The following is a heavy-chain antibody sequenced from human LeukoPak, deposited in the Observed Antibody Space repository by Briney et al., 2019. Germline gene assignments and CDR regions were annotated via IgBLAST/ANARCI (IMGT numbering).Heavy chain of an antibody. D-gene: IGHD5-12*01. CDR2: IIPIFGTA. CDR3: ARASGYDSTTSRGYDY. V-gene: IGHV1-69*13. Sequence: ASVKVSCKASGGTFSSYAISWVRQAPGQGLEWMGGIIPIFGTANYAQKFQGRVTITADESTSTAYMELSSLRSEDTAVYYCARASGYDSTTSRGYDYWGQGTLVTVSS. CDR1: GGTFSSYA. J-gene: IGHJ4*02.